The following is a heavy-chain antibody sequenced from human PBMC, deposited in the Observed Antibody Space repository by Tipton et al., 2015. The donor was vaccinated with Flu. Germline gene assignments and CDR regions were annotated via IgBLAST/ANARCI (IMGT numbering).Heavy chain of an antibody. CDR3: ARGTGDADTYFDS. CDR2: IYPSGST. J-gene: IGHJ4*02. Sequence: TLSLTCTVSGGSISSSRYYWSWIRQPAGKGLEWIGRIYPSGSTNYNPSLKSRVTISIDTSKNQFSLNLSSVTAADTAVYYCARGTGDADTYFDSWGQGTLVTVSS. CDR1: GGSISSSRYY. D-gene: IGHD1-1*01. V-gene: IGHV4-61*02.